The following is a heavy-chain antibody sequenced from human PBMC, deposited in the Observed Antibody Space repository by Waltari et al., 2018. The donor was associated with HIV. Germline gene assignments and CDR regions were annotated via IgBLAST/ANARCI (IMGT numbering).Heavy chain of an antibody. CDR3: ATGTYYYDSSGHTGAFDI. CDR2: IYPGDSDT. CDR1: GYSFTSYW. Sequence: EVQLVQSGAEVKKPGESLKISCKGSGYSFTSYWIGWVRQMPGKGLEWMGIIYPGDSDTRYSPSFQGQVTISADKSISTAYLQWSSLKASDTAMYYCATGTYYYDSSGHTGAFDIWGQGTMVTVSS. D-gene: IGHD3-22*01. J-gene: IGHJ3*02. V-gene: IGHV5-51*01.